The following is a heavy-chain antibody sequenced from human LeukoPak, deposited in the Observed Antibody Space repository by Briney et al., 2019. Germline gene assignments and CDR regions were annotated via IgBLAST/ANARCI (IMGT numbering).Heavy chain of an antibody. D-gene: IGHD1-26*01. CDR2: IKQDGSEK. J-gene: IGHJ6*03. V-gene: IGHV3-7*01. CDR1: GFTFSSYA. Sequence: AGGSLRLSCAASGFTFSSYAMSWVRQAPGKGLEWVANIKQDGSEKYYVDSVKGRFTISRDNAKNSLYLQMNSLRAEDTAVYYCAKGYGWEASYYYYYMDVWGKGTTVTISS. CDR3: AKGYGWEASYYYYYMDV.